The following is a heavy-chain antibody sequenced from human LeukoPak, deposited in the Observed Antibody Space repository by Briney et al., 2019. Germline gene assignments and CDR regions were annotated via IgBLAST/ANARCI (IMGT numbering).Heavy chain of an antibody. V-gene: IGHV3-23*01. CDR3: ARDWWELPRGGGLLDY. J-gene: IGHJ4*02. CDR2: ISGSGGST. CDR1: GFIFSSYA. Sequence: PGGSLRLSCAASGFIFSSYAMTWVRQAPGKGLEWVSVISGSGGSTYYADSVKGRFTISRDNSKNTLYLQMNSLRAEDTAVYYCARDWWELPRGGGLLDYWGQGSLVTVSS. D-gene: IGHD1-26*01.